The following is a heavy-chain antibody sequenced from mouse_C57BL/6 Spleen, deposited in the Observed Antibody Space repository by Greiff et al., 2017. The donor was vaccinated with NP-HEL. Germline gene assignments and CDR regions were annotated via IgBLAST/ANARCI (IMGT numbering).Heavy chain of an antibody. CDR1: GFSFNTYA. CDR2: IRSKSNNYAT. D-gene: IGHD2-2*01. V-gene: IGHV10-1*01. J-gene: IGHJ4*01. Sequence: EVQGVESGGGLVQPKGSLKLSCAASGFSFNTYAMNWVRQAPGKGLEWVARIRSKSNNYATYYADSVKDRFTISRDDSESMLYLQMNNLKTEDTAMYYCVRHRYYGYDEGYAMDYWGQGTSVTVSS. CDR3: VRHRYYGYDEGYAMDY.